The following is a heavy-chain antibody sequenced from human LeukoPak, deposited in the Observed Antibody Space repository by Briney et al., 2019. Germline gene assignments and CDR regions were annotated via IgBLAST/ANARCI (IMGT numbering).Heavy chain of an antibody. D-gene: IGHD3-10*01. CDR1: AGSISLYNTYY. J-gene: IGHJ4*02. V-gene: IGHV4-59*01. Sequence: SETLSLTCTVSAGSISLYNTYYWNWIRQSPGKGLEWIGYIYYSGSTSYNPSLKSRVTISVDTFRNQFSLKLTSVTAAGTAIYYCAKSDYYGASDCWGQGTLVTVPS. CDR2: IYYSGST. CDR3: AKSDYYGASDC.